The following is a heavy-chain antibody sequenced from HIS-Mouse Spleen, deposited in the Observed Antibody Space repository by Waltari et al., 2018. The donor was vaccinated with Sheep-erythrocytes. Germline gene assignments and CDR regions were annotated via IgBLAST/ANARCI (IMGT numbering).Heavy chain of an antibody. V-gene: IGHV3-9*01. D-gene: IGHD2-2*01. CDR1: GFSFDDYA. Sequence: EVQLVESGGGLVQPGRSLRLSCAASGFSFDDYAMHWVRQAPGKGLEWVSGSSWKGRFTISRDNAKNSLYLQMNSLRAEDTALYYCAKDISRNIVVVPAAVGDYWGQGTLVTVSS. CDR2: SSW. CDR3: AKDISRNIVVVPAAVGDY. J-gene: IGHJ4*02.